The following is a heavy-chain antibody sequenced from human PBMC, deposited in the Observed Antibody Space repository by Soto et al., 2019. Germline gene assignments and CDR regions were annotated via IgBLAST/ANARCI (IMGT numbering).Heavy chain of an antibody. Sequence: QVQLVQSGAELKKPGASVKVSCKASGYTFTSHGIIWVRQAPGQGLEWMGWISANNGNTIYAQKLQGRVTMTTETSTSTAYMELRSLRFDDTAVYYCARGKGLVGAIGDWGQGTLVTVSS. CDR2: ISANNGNT. CDR1: GYTFTSHG. CDR3: ARGKGLVGAIGD. J-gene: IGHJ4*02. V-gene: IGHV1-18*01. D-gene: IGHD1-26*01.